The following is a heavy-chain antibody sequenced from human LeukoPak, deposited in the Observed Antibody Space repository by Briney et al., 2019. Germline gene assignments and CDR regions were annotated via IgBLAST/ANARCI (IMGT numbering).Heavy chain of an antibody. J-gene: IGHJ5*02. CDR3: ARDLTVTSTCWFDL. D-gene: IGHD4-11*01. CDR1: GFTFSSYT. CDR2: ITGSSTYI. Sequence: GGSLRLSCAVSGFTFSSYTMNWVRQAPGKGLEWVSSITGSSTYIYYADSVKGGFTISRDNAKTSLYLQMNNLGAEDTAVYYCARDLTVTSTCWFDLWGQGTLVTVSS. V-gene: IGHV3-21*01.